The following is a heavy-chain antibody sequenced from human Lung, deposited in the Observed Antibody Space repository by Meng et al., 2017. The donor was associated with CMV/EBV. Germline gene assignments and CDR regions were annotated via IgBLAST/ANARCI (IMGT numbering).Heavy chain of an antibody. J-gene: IGHJ4*02. CDR3: AKDQRYSSGSDY. CDR1: GFTFNFYG. CDR2: IPHDGSNK. Sequence: GESLKISCAASGFTFNFYGMHWVRQAPGKGLEWVAFIPHDGSNKYYSESVKGRFTISRDNYENTLYLQMNSLRAEDMAVYYCAKDQRYSSGSDYWGQGTLVTVS. V-gene: IGHV3-30*02. D-gene: IGHD2-15*01.